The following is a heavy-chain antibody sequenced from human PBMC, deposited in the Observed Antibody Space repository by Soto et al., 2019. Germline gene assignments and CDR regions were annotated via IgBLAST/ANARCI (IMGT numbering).Heavy chain of an antibody. Sequence: GGSLRLSCAASGFTFSSYEMNWVRQAPGKGLEWVSYISSSGSTIYYADSVKGRFTISRDNAKISLYLQMNSLRAEDTGVYYCARVVSWGFDYWGQGNLVSVSS. CDR2: ISSSGSTI. CDR1: GFTFSSYE. CDR3: ARVVSWGFDY. V-gene: IGHV3-48*03. D-gene: IGHD6-13*01. J-gene: IGHJ4*02.